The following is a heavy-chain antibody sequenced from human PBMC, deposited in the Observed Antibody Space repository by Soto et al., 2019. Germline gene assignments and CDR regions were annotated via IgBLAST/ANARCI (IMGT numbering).Heavy chain of an antibody. CDR2: MNPNSGNT. J-gene: IGHJ3*02. V-gene: IGHV1-8*01. Sequence: QVQLVQSGAEVKKPGASVKVSCKASGYTFTSYDINWMRQATGQGLEWMGWMNPNSGNTGYAQKFQGSVTMTRNTSISTAYMELSSLRSEDTAVYSCARGWGFGGNYAFDIWGQGTMVTVSS. CDR1: GYTFTSYD. CDR3: ARGWGFGGNYAFDI. D-gene: IGHD3-10*01.